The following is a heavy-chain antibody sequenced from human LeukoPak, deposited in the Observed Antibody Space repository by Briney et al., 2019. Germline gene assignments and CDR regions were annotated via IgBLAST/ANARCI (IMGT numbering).Heavy chain of an antibody. CDR2: ISSSSSYI. CDR1: GFTFSSYS. V-gene: IGHV3-21*01. J-gene: IGHJ6*03. Sequence: MAGGSLRLACAASGFTFSSYSMNWVRQAPGKGLEWVSSISSSSSYIYYADSVKGRFTISRDNAKNSLYLQMNSLRAEDTAVYYCASATEGTSGVRGVIGYYYYYYMDVWGKGTTVTISS. CDR3: ASATEGTSGVRGVIGYYYYYYMDV. D-gene: IGHD3-10*01.